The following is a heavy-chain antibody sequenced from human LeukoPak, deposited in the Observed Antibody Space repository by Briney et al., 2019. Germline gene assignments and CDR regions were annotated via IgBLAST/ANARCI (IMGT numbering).Heavy chain of an antibody. CDR2: FYHGGST. V-gene: IGHV4-38-2*02. D-gene: IGHD5-12*01. CDR1: GYSISTGYY. Sequence: SETLSLTCTVSGYSISTGYYWDWIRQPPGKGLEWIGTFYHGGSTYYNPSLKSRVTISVDTSKNQFSLKLSSVTAADTAVYYCARDPGGYSGRLYYYYYMDVWGKGTTVTISS. CDR3: ARDPGGYSGRLYYYYYMDV. J-gene: IGHJ6*03.